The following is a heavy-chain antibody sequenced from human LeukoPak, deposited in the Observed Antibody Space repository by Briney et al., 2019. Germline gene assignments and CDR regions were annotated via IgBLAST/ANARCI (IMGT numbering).Heavy chain of an antibody. D-gene: IGHD3-22*01. Sequence: SETLSLTCTVSGGSISSGGYYWSWIRQHPGKGLEWIGYIYYSGSTYYNPSLKSRVTISVDTSKNQFSLTLISVTAADTAVYFCARAAPNYYDSSGSLRNPYFDYWGQGTLVTVSS. CDR3: ARAAPNYYDSSGSLRNPYFDY. CDR1: GGSISSGGYY. J-gene: IGHJ4*02. CDR2: IYYSGST. V-gene: IGHV4-31*03.